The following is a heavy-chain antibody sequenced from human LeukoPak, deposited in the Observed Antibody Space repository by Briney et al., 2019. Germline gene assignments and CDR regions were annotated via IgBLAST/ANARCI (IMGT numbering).Heavy chain of an antibody. Sequence: PGRSLRLSCAASGLTFYDYAMLWVRHAPGKGLEWVSGISWNSGSIGYADSVKGRFTISRDNAKNSLYLQMNSLRAEDTALYYCAKDSYDFWSGYYDYWGQGTLVTVSS. V-gene: IGHV3-9*01. J-gene: IGHJ4*02. CDR3: AKDSYDFWSGYYDY. D-gene: IGHD3/OR15-3a*01. CDR1: GLTFYDYA. CDR2: ISWNSGSI.